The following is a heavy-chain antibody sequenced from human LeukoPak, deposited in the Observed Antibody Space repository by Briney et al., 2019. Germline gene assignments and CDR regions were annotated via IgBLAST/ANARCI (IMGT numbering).Heavy chain of an antibody. D-gene: IGHD6-13*01. J-gene: IGHJ4*02. CDR2: VWYDGINK. CDR3: ARGQQLAGTAFDY. V-gene: IGHV3-33*01. Sequence: GGPLRLSCAASGFTFSSYGIHWVRQAPGKGLEWVAVVWYDGINKYYADSVKGRFTISRDSSKNTVYLQMNSLRDEDTAVYYCARGQQLAGTAFDYWGQGTLVTVSS. CDR1: GFTFSSYG.